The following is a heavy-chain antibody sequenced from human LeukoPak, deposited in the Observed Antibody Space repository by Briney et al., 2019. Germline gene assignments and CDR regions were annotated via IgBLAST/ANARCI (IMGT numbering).Heavy chain of an antibody. V-gene: IGHV4-39*01. CDR1: GGSISSTSYY. D-gene: IGHD4-17*01. J-gene: IGHJ4*02. Sequence: SETLSLTCTVSGGSISSTSYYWGWIRQPPGKGLEWIGSIHYSGSTYYNSSLRSRVTISVDTSNNQFSLNLRSETAADTAAYYCARLNGDFTFDYWGQGTLVTVSS. CDR3: ARLNGDFTFDY. CDR2: IHYSGST.